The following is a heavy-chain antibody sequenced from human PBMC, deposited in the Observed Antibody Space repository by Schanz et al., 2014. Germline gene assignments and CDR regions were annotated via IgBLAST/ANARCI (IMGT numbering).Heavy chain of an antibody. D-gene: IGHD1-26*01. CDR2: ISTSGTYM. V-gene: IGHV3-21*01. CDR1: GFIFGSSV. Sequence: EVQLLESGGGLIQPGGSLRLSCAASGFIFGSSVMAWVRQAPGKGLEWVSSISTSGTYMYIADSLKGRLTISRDDAKKSMYLQMNNLRAEDTAVYYCARDHTTESYYSAGPPIDYWGQGTLLTVSS. CDR3: ARDHTTESYYSAGPPIDY. J-gene: IGHJ4*02.